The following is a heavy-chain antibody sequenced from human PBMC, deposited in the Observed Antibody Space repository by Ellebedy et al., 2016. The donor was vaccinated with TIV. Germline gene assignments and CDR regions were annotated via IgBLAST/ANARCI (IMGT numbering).Heavy chain of an antibody. CDR1: GFTFSSYG. J-gene: IGHJ4*02. V-gene: IGHV3-33*01. CDR2: IWYDGSNK. CDR3: ARDQNTVGVLDY. Sequence: GESLKISCAASGFTFSSYGMHWVRQAPGKGLEWVAVIWYDGSNKYYADSVKGRFTISRDNSKNTLYLQMNSLRAEDTAVYYCARDQNTVGVLDYWGQGTLVTVSS. D-gene: IGHD4-23*01.